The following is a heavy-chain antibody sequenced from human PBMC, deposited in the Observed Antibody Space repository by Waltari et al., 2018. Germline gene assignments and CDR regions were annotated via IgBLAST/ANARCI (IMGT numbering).Heavy chain of an antibody. J-gene: IGHJ4*02. V-gene: IGHV3-23*01. Sequence: EVQLLESGGGLVQPGGSLRLSCAASGFTFSSYAMSWVRQAPGKGLEWVSAISGSGGSTYYADSVKGRFTISRDNSKNTLYLQMNSLRAEDTAVYYCANSIYYYDSSGYPFDYWGQGTLVTVSS. D-gene: IGHD3-22*01. CDR2: ISGSGGST. CDR3: ANSIYYYDSSGYPFDY. CDR1: GFTFSSYA.